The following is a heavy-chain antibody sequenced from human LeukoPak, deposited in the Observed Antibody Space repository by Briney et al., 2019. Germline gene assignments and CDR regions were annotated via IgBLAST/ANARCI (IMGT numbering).Heavy chain of an antibody. CDR1: GGSVSSGSYY. CDR2: IYYSGST. CDR3: ASRAARGVDY. J-gene: IGHJ4*02. D-gene: IGHD6-6*01. Sequence: SETLSLTCTVSGGSVSSGSYYWGWIRQPPGKGLEWIGYIYYSGSTNYNPSLKSRVTISVDTSKNQFSLKLSSVTAADTAVYYCASRAARGVDYWGQGTLVTVSS. V-gene: IGHV4-61*01.